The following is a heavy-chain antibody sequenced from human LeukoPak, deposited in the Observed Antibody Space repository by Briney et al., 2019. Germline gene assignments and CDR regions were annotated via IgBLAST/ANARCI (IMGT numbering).Heavy chain of an antibody. CDR3: ARDFVRTAAAGTAPGY. D-gene: IGHD6-13*01. J-gene: IGHJ4*02. CDR1: GFMFSTYG. CDR2: ISSSSSTI. Sequence: GGSLRLSCAASGFMFSTYGMHWVRQAPGKGLEWVSYISSSSSTIYYADSVKGRFTISRDNAKNSLYLQMNSLRAEDTAVYYCARDFVRTAAAGTAPGYWGQGTLVTVSS. V-gene: IGHV3-48*01.